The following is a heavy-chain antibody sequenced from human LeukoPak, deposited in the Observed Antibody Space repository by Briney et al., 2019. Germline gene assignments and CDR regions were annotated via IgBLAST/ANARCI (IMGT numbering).Heavy chain of an antibody. J-gene: IGHJ5*02. CDR1: GFTVSTNY. CDR3: AKGPAATEGWFDP. D-gene: IGHD2-2*01. CDR2: IYSGGST. Sequence: GGSLRLSCAASGFTVSTNYMGWVRQAPGKGLEWVSVIYSGGSTYYADSVKGRFTISRDNSKNTLYLQMNSLRAEDTAVYYCAKGPAATEGWFDPWGQGTLVTVSS. V-gene: IGHV3-53*01.